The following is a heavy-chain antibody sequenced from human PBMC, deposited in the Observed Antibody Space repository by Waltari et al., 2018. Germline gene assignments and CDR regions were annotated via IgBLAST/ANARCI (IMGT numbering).Heavy chain of an antibody. CDR2: IRGYDGDT. D-gene: IGHD3-22*01. Sequence: QVQLVQSGAEVRKPGASVKVSCKASGYTFSNYGIAWVRQAPGQGLEWMGWIRGYDGDTKYVRDFEGRLTVTTDTSTNPAHMELRSLRSDDTAVYYCARLYDASAYYNTYLDPWGQGALVTVSS. V-gene: IGHV1-18*01. CDR1: GYTFSNYG. J-gene: IGHJ5*02. CDR3: ARLYDASAYYNTYLDP.